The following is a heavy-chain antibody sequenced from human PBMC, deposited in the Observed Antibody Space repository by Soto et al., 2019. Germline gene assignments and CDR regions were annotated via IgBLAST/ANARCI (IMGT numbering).Heavy chain of an antibody. Sequence: QVQLQESGPGLVKPSETLSLTCTVSGGSITNYYCSWFRQPPGKGLEWIGYIRYNGYSAYNLSLRRRLTLSIDTSKAQFSLMVVSVAATDPAVYYCARHGVGPLHGRVDVWAQGTTVIVSS. D-gene: IGHD3-10*01. J-gene: IGHJ6*02. CDR1: GGSITNYY. CDR2: IRYNGYS. V-gene: IGHV4-59*08. CDR3: ARHGVGPLHGRVDV.